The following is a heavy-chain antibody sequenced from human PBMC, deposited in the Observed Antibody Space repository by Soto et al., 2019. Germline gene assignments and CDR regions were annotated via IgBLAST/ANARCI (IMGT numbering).Heavy chain of an antibody. D-gene: IGHD5-18*01. Sequence: QVQLQESGPGLVKPSGTLSLTCAVSGGSISSSNWWSWVRQPPGKGLEWIGEIYHSGSTNYNPSLKSRVTRSVDKSKNPFSLQLSSVTAADTAVYYCARGSDTDLDWYFDLWGRGTLVTVSS. V-gene: IGHV4-4*02. J-gene: IGHJ2*01. CDR2: IYHSGST. CDR1: GGSISSSNW. CDR3: ARGSDTDLDWYFDL.